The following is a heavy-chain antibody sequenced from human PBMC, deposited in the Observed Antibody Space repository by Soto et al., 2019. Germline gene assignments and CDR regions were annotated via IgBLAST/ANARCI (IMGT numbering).Heavy chain of an antibody. V-gene: IGHV4-61*01. CDR3: ARSIRYFDWVTLAY. CDR2: IYYSGST. CDR1: GGSVSSGSYY. D-gene: IGHD3-9*01. Sequence: PSETLSLTCPVSGGSVSSGSYYWSWLRQPPGKGLEWIGYIYYSGSTNYNPSLKSRVTISVDTSKNQFSLKLSSVTAADTAVYYCARSIRYFDWVTLAYWGQGTLVTVSS. J-gene: IGHJ4*02.